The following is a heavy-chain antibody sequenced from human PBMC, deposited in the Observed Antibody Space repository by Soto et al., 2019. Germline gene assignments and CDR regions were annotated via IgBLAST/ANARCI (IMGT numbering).Heavy chain of an antibody. Sequence: SETLSLTCTVSGGSITRGGYYWSWIRQHPGKGLEWIGYIYNSGTTNYNPSLKSRVTISVDTSKNQFSLKLSSVTAADTAVYYCARHHDSWGQGTLVTVSS. V-gene: IGHV4-31*03. CDR2: IYNSGTT. CDR1: GGSITRGGYY. J-gene: IGHJ4*02. CDR3: ARHHDS.